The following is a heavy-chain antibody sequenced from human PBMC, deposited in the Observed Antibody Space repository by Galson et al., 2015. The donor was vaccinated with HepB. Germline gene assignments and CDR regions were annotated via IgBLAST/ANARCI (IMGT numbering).Heavy chain of an antibody. CDR3: ARDTVYYDSSGPIEDY. CDR2: ISYDGSNK. D-gene: IGHD3-22*01. J-gene: IGHJ4*02. V-gene: IGHV3-30*04. CDR1: RFTFSSYA. Sequence: SLRLSCAASRFTFSSYAMHWVRQAPGKGLEWVAVISYDGSNKYYADSVKGRFTISRDNSKNTLYLQMNSLRAEDTAVYYCARDTVYYDSSGPIEDYWRQGTLVTVSS.